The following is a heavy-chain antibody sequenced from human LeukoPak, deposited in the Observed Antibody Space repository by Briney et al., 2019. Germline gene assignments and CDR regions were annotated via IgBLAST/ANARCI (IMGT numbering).Heavy chain of an antibody. Sequence: SETLSLTCTVSGGSVSSGSYYWSWIRQPPGRGLEWIGYIYYSGSTNYNPSLKSRVTISVDTSKNQFSLKLSSVTAADTAVYYCARYCSSTSCSDNAFDIWGQGTMVTVSS. J-gene: IGHJ3*02. CDR2: IYYSGST. V-gene: IGHV4-61*01. CDR1: GGSVSSGSYY. D-gene: IGHD2-2*01. CDR3: ARYCSSTSCSDNAFDI.